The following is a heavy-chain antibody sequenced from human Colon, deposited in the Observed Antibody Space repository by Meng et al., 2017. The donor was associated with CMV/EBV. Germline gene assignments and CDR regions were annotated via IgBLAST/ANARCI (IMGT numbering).Heavy chain of an antibody. CDR3: AKDWGQWLNFFDS. V-gene: IGHV3-23*01. Sequence: EGELLESGGDLFKPGGTLRVSCAASGFNFRTYAMSWVRQAAGKGPEWIASISGNGGSSYYAESVKGRFTISRDNSKNTLFLQMNALRVDDTAVYYCAKDWGQWLNFFDSWGQGTLVTVSS. D-gene: IGHD3-16*01. CDR1: GFNFRTYA. J-gene: IGHJ4*02. CDR2: ISGNGGSS.